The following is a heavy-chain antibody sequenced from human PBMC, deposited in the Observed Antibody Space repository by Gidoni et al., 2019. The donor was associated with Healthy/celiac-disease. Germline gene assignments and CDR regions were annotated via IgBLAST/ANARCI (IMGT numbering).Heavy chain of an antibody. V-gene: IGHV3-30*18. D-gene: IGHD1-26*01. CDR1: GFPFSGYG. CDR3: AKEFGQVGATPFDY. CDR2: ISYEGSNK. Sequence: QVQLVESGGGVVQPGRSLRLSCSASGFPFSGYGMHWVRQAPGKGLEWVAVISYEGSNKYDADSVKGRFTISRDNSKNTLYMQMNSLRAEDTAVYYCAKEFGQVGATPFDYWGQGTLVTVSS. J-gene: IGHJ4*02.